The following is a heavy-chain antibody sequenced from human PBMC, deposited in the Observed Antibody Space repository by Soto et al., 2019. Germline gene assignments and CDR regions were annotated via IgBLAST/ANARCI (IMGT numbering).Heavy chain of an antibody. D-gene: IGHD3-3*01. V-gene: IGHV1-69*06. CDR2: IVPMFGTS. CDR1: GGTSTRYA. J-gene: IGHJ4*02. Sequence: QERLVQSGAEVRKPGSSVKVSCKVTGGTSTRYAINWVRQAPGQGLEWMGGIVPMFGTSKYAQKFQGRVTITADTSTNIGYMELGSLRSEDTAGYYCNRGSEYDFWSGYLWGQGTLVSVSS. CDR3: NRGSEYDFWSGYL.